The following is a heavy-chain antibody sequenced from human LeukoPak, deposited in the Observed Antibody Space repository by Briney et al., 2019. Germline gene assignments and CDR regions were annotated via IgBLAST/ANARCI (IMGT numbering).Heavy chain of an antibody. Sequence: GGSLRLSCAASGFTVSRNYMSWVRQAPGKGLEWVSVIYSGGSTYYADSVKGRFTISRDNSKNTLYLQMNSLRAEDTAVYYCARATGITIFGVVKGDYFDYWGQGTLVTVSS. CDR1: GFTVSRNY. V-gene: IGHV3-66*01. J-gene: IGHJ4*02. D-gene: IGHD3-3*01. CDR3: ARATGITIFGVVKGDYFDY. CDR2: IYSGGST.